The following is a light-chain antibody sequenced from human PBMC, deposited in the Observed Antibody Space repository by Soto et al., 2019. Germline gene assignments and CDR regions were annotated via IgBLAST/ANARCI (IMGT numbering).Light chain of an antibody. CDR1: QSISSY. CDR3: QHTYSTPFT. J-gene: IGKJ3*01. V-gene: IGKV1-39*01. CDR2: AAS. Sequence: DIQMTQSPSPLSASVGDRVTITCRSSQSISSYVNWYQQKPGIAPRLLIFAASNFQTGVPSRFSGSGSGTDFTLSISSLQPEDFGTYFRQHTYSTPFTFGPGTKVDIK.